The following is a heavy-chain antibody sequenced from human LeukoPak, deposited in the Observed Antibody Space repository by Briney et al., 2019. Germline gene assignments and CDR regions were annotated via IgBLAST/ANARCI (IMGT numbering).Heavy chain of an antibody. D-gene: IGHD3-10*01. CDR1: GFNFGSYS. CDR2: MSADSTTT. Sequence: PGGSLRLSCAASGFNFGSYSMTWVRQAPGKGLEWVSVMSADSTTTFYADSVKGRFTIYRDNAKNTVFLQMSSLRAEDTALYYCARKSASGNYPPDYWGQGTLVTVSS. CDR3: ARKSASGNYPPDY. J-gene: IGHJ4*02. V-gene: IGHV3-23*01.